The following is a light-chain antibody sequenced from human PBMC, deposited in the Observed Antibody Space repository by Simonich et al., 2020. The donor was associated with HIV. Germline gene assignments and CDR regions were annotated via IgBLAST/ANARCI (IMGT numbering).Light chain of an antibody. Sequence: DIQMTQSPSSLSASVGDRVTITCQASQDISNYLNWPQQKPGKAPKLLIYEASSLPSGVPSRFSGSGSGTEFTLTISSLQPDDFATYYCQQYYSFPRTFGQGTNVDIK. CDR3: QQYYSFPRT. J-gene: IGKJ1*01. V-gene: IGKV1-16*01. CDR2: EAS. CDR1: QDISNY.